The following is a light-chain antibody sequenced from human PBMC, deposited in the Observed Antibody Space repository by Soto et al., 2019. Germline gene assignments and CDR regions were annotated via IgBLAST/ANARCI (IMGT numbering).Light chain of an antibody. J-gene: IGKJ5*01. V-gene: IGKV3-20*01. CDR3: QQYGSASTWT. CDR2: GAS. Sequence: EILLTQSPGTLSLSPGSRATLSCRASQSVSSSYLAWYQQKPGQAPRLLIYGASSRPTGIPDRFSGSGSGTDFTLTISRLEPEDFAVYYCQQYGSASTWTFGQGTRLEIK. CDR1: QSVSSSY.